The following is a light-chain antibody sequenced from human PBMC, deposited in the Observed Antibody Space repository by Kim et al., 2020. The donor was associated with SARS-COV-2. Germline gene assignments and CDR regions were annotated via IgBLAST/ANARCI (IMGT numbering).Light chain of an antibody. V-gene: IGKV1-5*03. J-gene: IGKJ2*01. CDR2: LAS. CDR3: QHYSRFPYT. CDR1: ENIGTW. Sequence: SASVGDRVPIPCRASENIGTWLAWYQQKPGRAPSLLIYLASTLASGVPSRFSGTGSGTEFSLSITSLQPDDFATYYCQHYSRFPYTFGQGTKLEI.